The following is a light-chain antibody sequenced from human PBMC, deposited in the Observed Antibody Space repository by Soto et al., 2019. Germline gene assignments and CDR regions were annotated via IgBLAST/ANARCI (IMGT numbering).Light chain of an antibody. J-gene: IGLJ1*01. Sequence: QSVLTQPPSASGSPGQSVTISCTGTSSDVGGSKYVSWYQQHPGKAPKLIIYEVSERPSGVPDRFSGSKSGNTASLTVSGLQAEDEAHYYCCSYAVTFYVFGTGTKLTVL. V-gene: IGLV2-8*01. CDR1: SSDVGGSKY. CDR2: EVS. CDR3: CSYAVTFYV.